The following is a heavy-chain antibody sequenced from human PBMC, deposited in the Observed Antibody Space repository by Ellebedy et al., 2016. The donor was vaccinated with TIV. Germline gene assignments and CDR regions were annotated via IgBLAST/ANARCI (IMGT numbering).Heavy chain of an antibody. CDR1: GFIFSSYA. CDR2: ISGNGDIT. CDR3: PKGMGYYYGSGSHNFAFDM. Sequence: GESLKLSCAASGFIFSSYALSWVRQAPGKGLDWVSAISGNGDITYYADSVTGRFTISRDNSKNTLYLQMNSLRAEDTAVYYCPKGMGYYYGSGSHNFAFDMWGQGTMVTVSS. J-gene: IGHJ3*02. D-gene: IGHD3-10*01. V-gene: IGHV3-23*01.